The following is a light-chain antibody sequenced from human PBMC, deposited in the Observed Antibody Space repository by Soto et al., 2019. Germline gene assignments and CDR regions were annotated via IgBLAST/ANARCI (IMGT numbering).Light chain of an antibody. J-gene: IGLJ1*01. CDR3: VSFTTKKSYV. CDR2: DIA. V-gene: IGLV2-14*03. CDR1: SSDIGAYIF. Sequence: ALTQPASVSGSPGQSITISCTGTSSDIGAYIFVSWYQQHPGKAPKLIIYDIANRPSGVSYRFSGSKSANTASLTISGLQADDEADYYCVSFTTKKSYVFGTGTKVTAL.